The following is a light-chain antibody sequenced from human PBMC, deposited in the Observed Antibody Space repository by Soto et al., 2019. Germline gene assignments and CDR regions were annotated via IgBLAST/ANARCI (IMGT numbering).Light chain of an antibody. Sequence: EIVMTQSPASLSVSPGERATLSCRASQSVSSNLAWYQQKPGQAPRLLIYGAPTRATGIPSRFSGSGSGTEFTLTITSLQPEDFATYYCQQLNSCPITFGQGTRLEIK. J-gene: IGKJ5*01. CDR3: QQLNSCPIT. CDR2: GAP. CDR1: QSVSSN. V-gene: IGKV3-15*01.